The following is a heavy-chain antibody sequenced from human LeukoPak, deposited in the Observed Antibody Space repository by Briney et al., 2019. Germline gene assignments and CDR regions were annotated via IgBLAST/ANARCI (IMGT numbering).Heavy chain of an antibody. J-gene: IGHJ4*02. V-gene: IGHV4-38-2*01. CDR2: IYHSGST. CDR1: GYSISSGYY. D-gene: IGHD6-19*01. CDR3: ARGGYSSGWYTKNV. Sequence: SETLSLTRAVSGYSISSGYYWGWIRQPPGKGLEWIGSIYHSGSTYYNPSLKSRVTISVDTSKNQFSLKLSSVTAADTAVYYCARGGYSSGWYTKNVWGQGTLVTVSS.